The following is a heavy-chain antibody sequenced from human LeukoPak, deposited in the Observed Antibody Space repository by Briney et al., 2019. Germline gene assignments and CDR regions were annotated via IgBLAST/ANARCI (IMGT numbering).Heavy chain of an antibody. J-gene: IGHJ4*02. CDR2: IKQDGSQK. Sequence: GGSLRLSCAASGFTFGNYAMSWVRQAPGKGLDWVANIKQDGSQKYYVDSVKGRFTISRDNAKNSLYLQMNSLRVEDTAVYYCAKWVEMATIWTPFDYWGQGTLVTVSS. D-gene: IGHD5-24*01. CDR1: GFTFGNYA. CDR3: AKWVEMATIWTPFDY. V-gene: IGHV3-7*03.